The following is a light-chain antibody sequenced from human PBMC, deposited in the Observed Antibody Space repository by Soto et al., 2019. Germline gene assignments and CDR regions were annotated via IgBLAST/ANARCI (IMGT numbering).Light chain of an antibody. CDR3: QQYGSSPRT. J-gene: IGKJ1*01. CDR2: GAS. CDR1: QSVSSSY. V-gene: IGKV3-20*01. Sequence: EIVLTQSPGTLSLSPGERATLSCRASQSVSSSYSAWYQQKPGQAPRLLIYGASSRATGIPDRFSGSGSGTDFTLTISRLGPEDFAVYYCQQYGSSPRTFGQGTKVEIK.